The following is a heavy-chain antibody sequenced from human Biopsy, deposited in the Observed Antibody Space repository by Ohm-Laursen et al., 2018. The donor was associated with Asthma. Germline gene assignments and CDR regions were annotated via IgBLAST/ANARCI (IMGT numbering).Heavy chain of an antibody. V-gene: IGHV1-3*01. D-gene: IGHD3-3*01. Sequence: GASVKVSCKASGYTFINYAIHWVRQAPGQRLEWMGWINAGNGNTKYSQKFQGRVTITRDTSASTAYMDLSSLRSEDTAVYYCARTNQDFCMGQVSDALDIWGQGTVVTASS. CDR2: INAGNGNT. CDR1: GYTFINYA. CDR3: ARTNQDFCMGQVSDALDI. J-gene: IGHJ3*02.